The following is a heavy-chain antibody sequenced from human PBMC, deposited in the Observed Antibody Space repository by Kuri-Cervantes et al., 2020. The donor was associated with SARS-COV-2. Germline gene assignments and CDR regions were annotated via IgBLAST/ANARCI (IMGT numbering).Heavy chain of an antibody. CDR1: GFTFSSYA. J-gene: IGHJ4*02. CDR3: AKDWSGTSGAGSPVFDY. D-gene: IGHD3-10*01. CDR2: ISGSGAVT. V-gene: IGHV3-23*01. Sequence: GESLKISCAASGFTFSSYAMNWIRQAPGKGLEWVAGISGSGAVTYYTDSLRGRFTISRDHSKNTVILQMTSLRAEDTAVYHCAKDWSGTSGAGSPVFDYWGQGTLVTVSS.